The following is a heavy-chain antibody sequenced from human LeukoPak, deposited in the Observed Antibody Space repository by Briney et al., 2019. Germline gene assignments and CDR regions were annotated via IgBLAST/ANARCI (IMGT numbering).Heavy chain of an antibody. CDR3: AGGSIAVAGMEFAY. V-gene: IGHV4-59*01. CDR2: IYYSGST. CDR1: GGSISSYY. D-gene: IGHD6-19*01. J-gene: IGHJ4*02. Sequence: SETLSLTCTVSGGSISSYYWSWIRQPPGKGLEWIGYIYYSGSTNYNPSLEGRVTISVDTSKKQFSLKLSSVSAADTAVYYCAGGSIAVAGMEFAYWGQGTLVTVSS.